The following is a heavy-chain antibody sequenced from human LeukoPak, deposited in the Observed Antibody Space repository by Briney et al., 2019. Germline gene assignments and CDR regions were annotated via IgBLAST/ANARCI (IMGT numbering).Heavy chain of an antibody. Sequence: GGSLRLSCVASGFIVSSNYTSWVRQAPGKGLEWVSVIYSGGRTYYADSVKGRFTISRDNSKSTLYLQTNSLRAEDTAVYYCARGDVYFDYWGQGTLVTVSS. V-gene: IGHV3-53*01. J-gene: IGHJ4*02. CDR3: ARGDVYFDY. D-gene: IGHD2-21*02. CDR2: IYSGGRT. CDR1: GFIVSSNY.